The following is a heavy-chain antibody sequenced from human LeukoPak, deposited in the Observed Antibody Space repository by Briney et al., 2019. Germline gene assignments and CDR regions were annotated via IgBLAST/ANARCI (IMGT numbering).Heavy chain of an antibody. V-gene: IGHV3-30*04. D-gene: IGHD3-10*01. Sequence: GRSLRLSCAASGFTFDSYAMHWVRQAPGKGLEWLAVISYDGRNNYYGDSVKGRFTISRDNPKNTLYLQMTSLRAEDTAVYYCARLGIIGFLYWGQGTLVTVSS. CDR1: GFTFDSYA. J-gene: IGHJ4*02. CDR3: ARLGIIGFLY. CDR2: ISYDGRNN.